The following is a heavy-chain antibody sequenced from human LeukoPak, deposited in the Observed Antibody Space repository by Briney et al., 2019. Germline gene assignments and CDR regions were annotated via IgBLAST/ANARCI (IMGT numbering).Heavy chain of an antibody. D-gene: IGHD6-19*01. J-gene: IGHJ4*02. CDR3: ATKVGYNSAWVPFDH. V-gene: IGHV1-69*01. Sequence: SVKASCKASGGTFSRHAISWVRQAPGQGLEWMGGIIPLLGTTKYAQKLQGRVTITADESTGTAYMELSSLRSDDTAVYYCATKVGYNSAWVPFDHWGQGMLVTVSS. CDR2: IIPLLGTT. CDR1: GGTFSRHA.